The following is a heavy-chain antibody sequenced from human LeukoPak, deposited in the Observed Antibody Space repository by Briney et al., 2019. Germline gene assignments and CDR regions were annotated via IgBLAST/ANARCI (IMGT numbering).Heavy chain of an antibody. CDR1: GGTFSSYA. D-gene: IGHD3-10*01. V-gene: IGHV1-69*04. Sequence: SVKVSCKASGGTFSSYAISWVRQAPGQGLEWMGRIIPILGIANYAQKFQGRVTITADKSTSTAYMELSSLRSENTAVYYCARCLWVSGSCDFDYWGQGTLVTVSS. CDR3: ARCLWVSGSCDFDY. CDR2: IIPILGIA. J-gene: IGHJ4*02.